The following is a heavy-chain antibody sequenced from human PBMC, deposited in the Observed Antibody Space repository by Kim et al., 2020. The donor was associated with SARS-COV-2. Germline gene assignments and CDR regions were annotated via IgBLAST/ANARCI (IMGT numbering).Heavy chain of an antibody. V-gene: IGHV1-46*01. CDR2: INPSGGST. CDR3: ARGRGSGGFGDDHGFDY. CDR1: GYTFTSYY. Sequence: ASVKVSCKASGYTFTSYYMHWVRQAPGQRLEWMGIINPSGGSTSYAQKFQGRVTMTRDTSTSTVYMELSSLRSEDTAVYYCARGRGSGGFGDDHGFDYWGQGTLVTVSS. D-gene: IGHD3-10*01. J-gene: IGHJ4*02.